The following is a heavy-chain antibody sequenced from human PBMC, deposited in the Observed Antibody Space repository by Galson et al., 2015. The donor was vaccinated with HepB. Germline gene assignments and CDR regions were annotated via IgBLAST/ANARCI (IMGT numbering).Heavy chain of an antibody. D-gene: IGHD1-26*01. J-gene: IGHJ3*02. V-gene: IGHV5-51*01. CDR1: GYSLSTHW. CDR2: MYPGDSDT. Sequence: QSGAEVKKPGESLKISCKGSGYSLSTHWIGWVRQMPGKGLEWMGIMYPGDSDTRYNPSFQGQVTISADKSINTAYLQWSSLKASDTAMYYCARLYSGSYYHAFDIWGQGTMVTVSS. CDR3: ARLYSGSYYHAFDI.